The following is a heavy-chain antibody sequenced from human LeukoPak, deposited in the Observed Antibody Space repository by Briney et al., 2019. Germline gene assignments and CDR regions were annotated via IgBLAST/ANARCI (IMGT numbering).Heavy chain of an antibody. D-gene: IGHD2-15*01. Sequence: SETLSLTCAVYGGSFSGYYWSWIRQPPGKGLEWLGGINDSGSVNCNPSLKNRVPLSVDTSKNQFSLRLSSVAAADTAVYYCARRLVDSGASQVSDDWGQGTLVIVSS. V-gene: IGHV4-34*01. CDR2: INDSGSV. J-gene: IGHJ4*02. CDR3: ARRLVDSGASQVSDD. CDR1: GGSFSGYY.